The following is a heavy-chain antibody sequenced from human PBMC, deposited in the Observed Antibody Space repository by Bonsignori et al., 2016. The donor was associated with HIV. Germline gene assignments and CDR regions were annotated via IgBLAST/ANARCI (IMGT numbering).Heavy chain of an antibody. J-gene: IGHJ4*02. CDR3: ARHLDIVVVPAAMGFDY. V-gene: IGHV4-38-2*01. Sequence: GSLRLSCAVSGYSISSGYYWGWIRQPPGKGLEWIGSIYHSGSTYYNPSLKSRVTISVDTSKNQFSLKLSSVTAADTAVYYCARHLDIVVVPAAMGFDYWGQGTLVTVSS. CDR1: GYSISSGYY. D-gene: IGHD2-2*03. CDR2: IYHSGST.